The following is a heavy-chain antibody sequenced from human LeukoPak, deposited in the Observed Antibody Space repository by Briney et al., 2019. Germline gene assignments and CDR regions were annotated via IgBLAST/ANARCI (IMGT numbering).Heavy chain of an antibody. V-gene: IGHV1-18*01. CDR1: GYTFTSYG. CDR2: ISAYNGNT. Sequence: ASVKVSCKASGYTFTSYGISWVRQAPGQGLEWMGWISAYNGNTNYAQKLQGRVTMTTDTSTSTAYMELRSLRSDDTAVYYCARVRYYDSSGYYPHLDYWGQGTLVTVSS. D-gene: IGHD3-22*01. CDR3: ARVRYYDSSGYYPHLDY. J-gene: IGHJ4*02.